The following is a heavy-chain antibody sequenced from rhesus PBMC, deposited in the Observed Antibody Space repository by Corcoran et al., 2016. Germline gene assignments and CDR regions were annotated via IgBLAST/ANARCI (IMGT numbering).Heavy chain of an antibody. D-gene: IGHD5-24*01. Sequence: EVQLVQSGAEVKKPGASVKISCKASGYTFPDHYLNWVRKAPGKGLEGRGRVDPEDGEADYAQKFQGRVTITADMSTDTAYMELSSLRSEDTAVYYCARGQRVFDYWGQGVLVTVSS. J-gene: IGHJ4*01. CDR2: VDPEDGEA. V-gene: IGHV1-111*02. CDR3: ARGQRVFDY. CDR1: GYTFPDHY.